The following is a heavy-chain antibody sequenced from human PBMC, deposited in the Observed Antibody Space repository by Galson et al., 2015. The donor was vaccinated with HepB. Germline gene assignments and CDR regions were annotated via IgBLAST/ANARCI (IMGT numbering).Heavy chain of an antibody. CDR3: ARDWLIWSGSRSDYYYYGMDV. Sequence: SLRLSCAASGFTVSSNYMSWVRQAPGKGLEWVSVIYSGGSTYYADSVKGRFTISRDNSKNTLYLQMNSLRAEDTAVYYCARDWLIWSGSRSDYYYYGMDVWGQGTTVTVSS. CDR1: GFTVSSNY. J-gene: IGHJ6*02. V-gene: IGHV3-53*01. CDR2: IYSGGST. D-gene: IGHD3-3*01.